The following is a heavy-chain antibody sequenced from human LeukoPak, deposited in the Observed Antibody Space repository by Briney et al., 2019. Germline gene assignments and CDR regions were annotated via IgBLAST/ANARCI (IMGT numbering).Heavy chain of an antibody. Sequence: SETLSLTCTVSGGSIRSYYWNWIRQPAGKGLEWIGRIYSSGNTNHNPSLKSRVTMSVDTSKNQFSLKLSSVTAADTAVYYCAREVVIAATYDYWGQGTLVTVSS. V-gene: IGHV4-4*07. CDR1: GGSIRSYY. D-gene: IGHD2-15*01. CDR3: AREVVIAATYDY. J-gene: IGHJ4*02. CDR2: IYSSGNT.